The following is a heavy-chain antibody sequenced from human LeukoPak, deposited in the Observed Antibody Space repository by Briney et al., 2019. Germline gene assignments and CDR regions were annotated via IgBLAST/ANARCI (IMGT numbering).Heavy chain of an antibody. J-gene: IGHJ3*02. V-gene: IGHV1-46*01. CDR1: GYTFTSYY. Sequence: ASVKVSCKASGYTFTSYYMHWVRQAPGQGLEWMGIINPSGGSTSYAQKFQGRVTMTRDTSTSTVYMELSSLRSEDTAVYYCARLRRNLKVYNWNDGDAFDIWGQGTMVTVSS. D-gene: IGHD1-1*01. CDR3: ARLRRNLKVYNWNDGDAFDI. CDR2: INPSGGST.